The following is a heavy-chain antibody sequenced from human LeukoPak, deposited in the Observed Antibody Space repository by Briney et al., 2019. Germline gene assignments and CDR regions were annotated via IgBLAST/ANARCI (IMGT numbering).Heavy chain of an antibody. Sequence: PSETLSLTCTVSGGSVRSYYWSWIRQPPGKGLEWIGYIFYGGTTSYNPSLKSRVSLSVDTTKNQFSLKLNSVIAADTAVYYCARGIVGATHDYWGQGTLVTVSS. CDR1: GGSVRSYY. CDR3: ARGIVGATHDY. D-gene: IGHD1-26*01. J-gene: IGHJ4*02. CDR2: IFYGGTT. V-gene: IGHV4-59*02.